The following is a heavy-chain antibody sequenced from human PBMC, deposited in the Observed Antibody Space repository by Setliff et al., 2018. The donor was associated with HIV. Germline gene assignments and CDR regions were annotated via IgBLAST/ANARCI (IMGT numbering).Heavy chain of an antibody. V-gene: IGHV4-31*03. CDR1: GVSVSSGGYY. D-gene: IGHD1-1*01. CDR2: VYYTGTT. J-gene: IGHJ4*02. Sequence: SETLSLTCTVSGVSVSSGGYYWSWIRQHPGKGLEWIGYVYYTGTTYFNPSLKSRVTISIDTSKNQFSLKLNAVTAADTAVYYCARRPPLTTGREYYFDFWGQGTLVTV. CDR3: ARRPPLTTGREYYFDF.